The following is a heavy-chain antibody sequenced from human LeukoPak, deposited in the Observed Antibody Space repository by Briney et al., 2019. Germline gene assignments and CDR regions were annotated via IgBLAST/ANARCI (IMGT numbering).Heavy chain of an antibody. D-gene: IGHD3-16*02. CDR1: GGSISSGSYY. V-gene: IGHV4-61*02. J-gene: IGHJ4*02. CDR3: ARGTRLRLGELSLAPFDY. CDR2: IYTSGST. Sequence: SETLSLTCTVSGGSISSGSYYWSWIRQPAGKGLEYIGRIYTSGSTNYNPSLKSRVTISVDTSKNQFSLKLSSVTAADTAVYYCARGTRLRLGELSLAPFDYWGQGTLVTVSS.